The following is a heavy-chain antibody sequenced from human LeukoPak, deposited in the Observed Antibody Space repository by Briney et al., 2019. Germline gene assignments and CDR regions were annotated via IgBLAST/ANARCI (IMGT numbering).Heavy chain of an antibody. J-gene: IGHJ5*02. CDR2: ISPNNGNT. D-gene: IGHD3-22*01. CDR1: DYTFTSYG. CDR3: ARLYYDSSGYPT. Sequence: ASVKVSCKASDYTFTSYGIIWVRQAPGQGLEWMGWISPNNGNTNYAQKLQGRVTMTTDTSTSTAYMELRSLRSDDTAVYYCARLYYDSSGYPTWGQGTLVTVSS. V-gene: IGHV1-18*01.